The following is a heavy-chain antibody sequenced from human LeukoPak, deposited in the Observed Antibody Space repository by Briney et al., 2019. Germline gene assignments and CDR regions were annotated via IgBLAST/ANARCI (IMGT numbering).Heavy chain of an antibody. D-gene: IGHD4-11*01. Sequence: SETLSLTCAVYGGSFSGYYWNWIRQPPGKGLEWIGEINHTGSTNYNPSLKSRVTLSVDTSKNQFSLRLRSVTAADTAVYYCARATVTKVDYWGQGTLVTVSS. V-gene: IGHV4-34*01. CDR1: GGSFSGYY. CDR3: ARATVTKVDY. J-gene: IGHJ4*02. CDR2: INHTGST.